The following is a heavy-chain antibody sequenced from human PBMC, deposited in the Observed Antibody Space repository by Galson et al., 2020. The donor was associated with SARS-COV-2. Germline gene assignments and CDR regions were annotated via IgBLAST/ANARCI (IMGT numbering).Heavy chain of an antibody. CDR3: ARDSRGYYGSGSYYPFDY. Sequence: NISCKASGGTFSSYAISWVRQAPGQGLEWMGGIIPIFGTANYAQKFQGRVTITADKSTSTAYMELSSLRSEDTAVYYCARDSRGYYGSGSYYPFDYWGQGTLVTVSS. CDR1: GGTFSSYA. D-gene: IGHD3-10*01. CDR2: IIPIFGTA. V-gene: IGHV1-69*06. J-gene: IGHJ4*02.